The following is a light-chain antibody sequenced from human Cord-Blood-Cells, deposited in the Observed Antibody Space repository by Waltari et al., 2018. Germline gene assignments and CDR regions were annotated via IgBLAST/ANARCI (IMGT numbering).Light chain of an antibody. Sequence: SFVLTQPPSVSLAPGKTPRITCGGNTIERKSVTGYQQKPGQAPVLVIYYDSDRPSGIPERFSGSNSGNTATLTISRVEAGDEADYYCQVWDSSSDHWVFGGGTKLTVL. CDR1: TIERKS. CDR2: YDS. CDR3: QVWDSSSDHWV. V-gene: IGLV3-21*04. J-gene: IGLJ3*02.